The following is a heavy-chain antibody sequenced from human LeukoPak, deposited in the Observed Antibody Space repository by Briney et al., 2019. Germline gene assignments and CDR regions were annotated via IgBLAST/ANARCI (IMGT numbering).Heavy chain of an antibody. CDR3: ARTYYDTLTGYNPYFDY. V-gene: IGHV3-21*01. CDR1: GFTFSSYA. Sequence: GGSLRLSCAASGFTFSSYAMSWVRQAPGKVLEWVSSITASSTAIYSADSVKGRFTISRDNAKNFLYLQMNSLRAEDTAVYYCARTYYDTLTGYNPYFDYWGQGILVTVSS. J-gene: IGHJ4*02. CDR2: ITASSTAI. D-gene: IGHD3-9*01.